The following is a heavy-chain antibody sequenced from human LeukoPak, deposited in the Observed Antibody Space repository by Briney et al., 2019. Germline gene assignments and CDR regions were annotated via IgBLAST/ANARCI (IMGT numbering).Heavy chain of an antibody. CDR2: INHSGST. V-gene: IGHV4-34*01. D-gene: IGHD4-17*01. CDR3: ARGYRHDYGDNNWFDP. Sequence: SETLSLTCAVYGGSFSGSYWSWIRQPPGKGLEWIGEINHSGSTNYNPSLKSRVTISVDTSKNQFSLKLSSVTAADTAVYYCARGYRHDYGDNNWFDPWGQGTLVTVSS. J-gene: IGHJ5*02. CDR1: GGSFSGSY.